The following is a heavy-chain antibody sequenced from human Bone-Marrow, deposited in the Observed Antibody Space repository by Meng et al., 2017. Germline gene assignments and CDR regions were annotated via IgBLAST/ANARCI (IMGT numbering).Heavy chain of an antibody. CDR3: ARARTNPIVVVPAAIDY. V-gene: IGHV4-39*07. Sequence: SETLSLTCTVSGGSIRSSSYYWGWIRQPPGKGLEWIGSIYYSGSTYYNPSLKSRVTISVDTSKNQFSLKLSSVTAADTAVYYCARARTNPIVVVPAAIDYWGQGTLVTVSS. D-gene: IGHD2-2*01. CDR1: GGSIRSSSYY. CDR2: IYYSGST. J-gene: IGHJ4*02.